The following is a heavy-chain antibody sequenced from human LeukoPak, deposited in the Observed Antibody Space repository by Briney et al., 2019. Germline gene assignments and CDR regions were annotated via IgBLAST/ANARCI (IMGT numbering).Heavy chain of an antibody. CDR1: GYIFTGYY. CDR3: ARYYGEAPPY. Sequence: GASVRVPCKASGYIFTGYYMYWVRQAPGQGLEWMGWIYPYTGGTDSAQKFQGRITMTRDTSISTAYMELSRLRSDDTAVYYCARYYGEAPPYWGQGTLVIVSS. D-gene: IGHD4-17*01. CDR2: IYPYTGGT. J-gene: IGHJ4*02. V-gene: IGHV1-2*02.